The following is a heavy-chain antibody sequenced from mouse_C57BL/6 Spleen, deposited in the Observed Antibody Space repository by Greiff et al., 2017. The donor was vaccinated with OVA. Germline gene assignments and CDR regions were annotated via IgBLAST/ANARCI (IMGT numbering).Heavy chain of an antibody. CDR2: IDPENGDT. D-gene: IGHD3-2*02. J-gene: IGHJ2*01. Sequence: VQLQQSGAELVRPGASVKLSCTASGFNIKDDYMHWVKQRPEQGLEWIGWIDPENGDTEYASKFQGKATITADTSSNTAYLQLSSLTSEDTAGYYCTTIQGTAQVLYYLDYWGQGTTLTVSS. V-gene: IGHV14-4*01. CDR3: TTIQGTAQVLYYLDY. CDR1: GFNIKDDY.